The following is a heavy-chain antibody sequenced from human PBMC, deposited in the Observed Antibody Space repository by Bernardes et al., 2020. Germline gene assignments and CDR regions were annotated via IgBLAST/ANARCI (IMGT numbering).Heavy chain of an antibody. J-gene: IGHJ4*02. CDR1: GGSISSYY. D-gene: IGHD3-16*01. V-gene: IGHV4-59*01. CDR2: VYSSGTT. CDR3: ARDYVALDY. Sequence: SETLSLTCTVSGGSISSYYWSWVRQPPGKGLEWIGYVYSSGTTNYNPSLKGRVTISLDTSKNQFSLKLSSVTAADTAVYYCARDYVALDYWGQGTLVTVSS.